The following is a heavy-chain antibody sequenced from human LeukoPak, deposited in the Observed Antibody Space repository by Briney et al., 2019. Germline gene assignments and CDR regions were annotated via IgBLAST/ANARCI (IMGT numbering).Heavy chain of an antibody. CDR2: ISWNSGSI. Sequence: PGGSLRLSCAASGFTFDDYAVHWVRQAPGKGLEWVSGISWNSGSIGYADSVKGRFTISRDNAKNSLYLQMNSLRAEDTALYYCAKDKYSYGQLFHYWGQGTLVTVSS. V-gene: IGHV3-9*01. D-gene: IGHD5-18*01. CDR3: AKDKYSYGQLFHY. J-gene: IGHJ4*02. CDR1: GFTFDDYA.